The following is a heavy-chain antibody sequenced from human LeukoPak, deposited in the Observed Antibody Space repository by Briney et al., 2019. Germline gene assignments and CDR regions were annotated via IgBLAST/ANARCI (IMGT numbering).Heavy chain of an antibody. D-gene: IGHD3-22*01. CDR3: AKSSYYDSSGYYREYYFDY. V-gene: IGHV3-23*01. Sequence: GSLRLSCAASGFTFNNYGMSWVRQAPGKGLGWVSSLSGSGGSTYYADSVKGRFTISRDNSKNTLYLQMNSLRAEDTAVYYCAKSSYYDSSGYYREYYFDYWGQGTLVTVSS. CDR1: GFTFNNYG. CDR2: LSGSGGST. J-gene: IGHJ4*02.